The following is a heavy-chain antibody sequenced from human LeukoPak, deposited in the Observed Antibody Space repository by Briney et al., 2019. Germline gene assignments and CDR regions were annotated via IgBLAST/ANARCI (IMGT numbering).Heavy chain of an antibody. Sequence: GASVKVSCKASGGTFSSYAISWVRQAPGQGLEWMGGIIPIFGTANYAQKFQGRATITADKSTSTAYMELSSLRSEDTAVYYCASPRIAAGAAFDIWGQGTMVTVSS. J-gene: IGHJ3*02. CDR2: IIPIFGTA. CDR3: ASPRIAAGAAFDI. V-gene: IGHV1-69*06. D-gene: IGHD6-13*01. CDR1: GGTFSSYA.